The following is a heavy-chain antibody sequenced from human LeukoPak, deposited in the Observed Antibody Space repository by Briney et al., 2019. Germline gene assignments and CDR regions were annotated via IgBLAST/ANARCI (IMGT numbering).Heavy chain of an antibody. V-gene: IGHV3-15*01. CDR2: IQIKTDGGTT. J-gene: IGHJ4*02. CDR3: ATSSGWTGTFDY. CDR1: GFIFSNAW. D-gene: IGHD6-19*01. Sequence: GGSLRLSCAASGFIFSNAWMAWVRQAPGKGPEWVGRIQIKTDGGTTDYAALVKGRFTISRDDSKNTLYLQMNSLKTEDTAVYFCATSSGWTGTFDYWGQGTLVTVSS.